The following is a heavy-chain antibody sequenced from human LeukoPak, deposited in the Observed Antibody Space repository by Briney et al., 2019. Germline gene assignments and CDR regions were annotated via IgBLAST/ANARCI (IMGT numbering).Heavy chain of an antibody. CDR1: GASISGSGYY. CDR2: IYYTGST. J-gene: IGHJ5*02. CDR3: ARGASSSWSANWFDP. Sequence: SETLSLTCAVSGASISGSGYYLGWIRQPPGKGLEWIVNIYYTGSTYYNASLQSRVTISIDMSTNQFSLRLSSVTAADTAVYYCARGASSSWSANWFDPWGQGTLVSVSS. D-gene: IGHD6-13*01. V-gene: IGHV4-39*01.